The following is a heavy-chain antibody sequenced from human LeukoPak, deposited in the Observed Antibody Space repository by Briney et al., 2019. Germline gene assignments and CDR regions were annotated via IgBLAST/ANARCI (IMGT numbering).Heavy chain of an antibody. J-gene: IGHJ4*02. D-gene: IGHD2-21*01. CDR2: VYSGGDT. CDR1: GFTFSSYE. CDR3: ARVEIPWSFDY. V-gene: IGHV3-53*01. Sequence: GGSLRLSCAASGFTFSSYEMNWVRQAPGERLEWVSIVYSGGDTYYADSVKGRFAMSRDNSMNMLYLQMNSLRAEDTAVYYCARVEIPWSFDYWGQGTLVTVSS.